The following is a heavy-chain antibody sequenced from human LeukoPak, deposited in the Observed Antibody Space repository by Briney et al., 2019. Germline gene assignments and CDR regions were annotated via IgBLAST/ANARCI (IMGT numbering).Heavy chain of an antibody. V-gene: IGHV3-23*01. CDR1: GFTFSSYA. J-gene: IGHJ6*03. D-gene: IGHD5-12*01. Sequence: PGGSLRLSCAASGFTFSSYAMSWVRQAPGKGLEWVSAISGSGGSTYYADSVKGRFTISRDNSKNTLYLQMNSLRAEDTAVYYCAKGSSGYPPYYYYYMDVWGKGTTVTVSS. CDR2: ISGSGGST. CDR3: AKGSSGYPPYYYYYMDV.